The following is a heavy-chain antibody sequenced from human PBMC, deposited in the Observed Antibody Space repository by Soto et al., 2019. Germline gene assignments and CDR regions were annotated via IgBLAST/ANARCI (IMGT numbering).Heavy chain of an antibody. J-gene: IGHJ4*02. V-gene: IGHV3-9*01. D-gene: IGHD3-16*01. CDR1: GFTFDDNA. Sequence: GGSLRLSXAVSGFTFDDNAMHWGRQAPEKGLEWVSGINWKSDIGYADSVKGRFTISRDNAENSLYLQMNSLRAEDTALYYCAISQDRGGRTTFIYWGQGTQVTVSS. CDR2: INWKSDI. CDR3: AISQDRGGRTTFIY.